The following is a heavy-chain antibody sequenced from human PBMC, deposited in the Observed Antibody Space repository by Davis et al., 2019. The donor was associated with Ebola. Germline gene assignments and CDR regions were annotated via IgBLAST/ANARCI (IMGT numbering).Heavy chain of an antibody. Sequence: MPSETLSLTCTVSGGSVTSRAYYWGWIRQTPGKGLEWIGNINHSGTTYYNPSLKSRVTISVDTSKNQFSLKLSSVTAADTAVYYCARFGYYRGYYGMDVWGQGTTVTVSS. D-gene: IGHD3-3*01. CDR2: INHSGTT. CDR3: ARFGYYRGYYGMDV. J-gene: IGHJ6*02. V-gene: IGHV4-39*07. CDR1: GGSVTSRAYY.